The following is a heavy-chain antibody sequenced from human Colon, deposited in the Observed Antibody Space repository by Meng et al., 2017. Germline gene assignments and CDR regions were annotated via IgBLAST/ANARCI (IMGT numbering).Heavy chain of an antibody. CDR1: GDSFNSPDYY. V-gene: IGHV4-30-4*01. CDR2: IYYSGST. Sequence: QLQLHESGPGLVKPLQTLCLTCTVSGDSFNSPDYYWSWLRQPPEKGLEWIGYIYYSGSTYYNPSLKSRVSISGDTSNKQFSLKLTSVTAADTAVYYCARSPYSGSALPFFDYWGQGSLVTVSS. J-gene: IGHJ4*02. D-gene: IGHD1-26*01. CDR3: ARSPYSGSALPFFDY.